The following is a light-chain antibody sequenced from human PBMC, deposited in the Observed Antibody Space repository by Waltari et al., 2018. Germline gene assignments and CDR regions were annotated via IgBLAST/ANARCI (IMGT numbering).Light chain of an antibody. CDR3: QQYNTSSA. CDR2: TTS. V-gene: IGKV1-5*03. CDR1: QRIGRW. J-gene: IGKJ1*01. Sequence: DIQMTQSPSTLSASVGDRVTITCRASQRIGRWLAWYQQKPGKAPKLLIHTTSSLQTGVPSRFIGSGSGTEFTLTISSLQPDDFATYYCQQYNTSSAFGQGTKVDIK.